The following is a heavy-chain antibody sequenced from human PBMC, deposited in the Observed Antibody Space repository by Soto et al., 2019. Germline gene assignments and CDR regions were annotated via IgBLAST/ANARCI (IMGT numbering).Heavy chain of an antibody. CDR2: ISAYNGNT. CDR1: CYTCTSYG. D-gene: IGHD6-13*01. Sequence: ASVKVSCKTSCYTCTSYGISWVRQAPGQGREGMGWISAYNGNTNYAQKLQGRVTMTTDTSTSTAYMELRSLRSDDTAVYYCARDQGIYSSSWFYYYGMDVWGQGTTVTVSS. V-gene: IGHV1-18*01. CDR3: ARDQGIYSSSWFYYYGMDV. J-gene: IGHJ6*02.